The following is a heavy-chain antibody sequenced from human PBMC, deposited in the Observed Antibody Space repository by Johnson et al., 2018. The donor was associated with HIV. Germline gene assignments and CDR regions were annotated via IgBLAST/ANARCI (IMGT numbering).Heavy chain of an antibody. D-gene: IGHD2-21*02. CDR2: ISYDGSNK. CDR3: TTGVSVGVTPGREIDAFDI. CDR1: GFTFSSYG. J-gene: IGHJ3*02. V-gene: IGHV3-33*05. Sequence: QVQLVESGGGVVQPGRSLRLSCAASGFTFSSYGMHWVRQAPGKGLEWVAVISYDGSNKYYADSVKGRFTISRDNSKNTLYLQMNSLKTEDTAVYYCTTGVSVGVTPGREIDAFDIWGQGTMVTVSS.